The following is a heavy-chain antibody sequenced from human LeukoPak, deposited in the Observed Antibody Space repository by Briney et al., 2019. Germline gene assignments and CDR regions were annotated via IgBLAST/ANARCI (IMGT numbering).Heavy chain of an antibody. CDR2: INPNSGRT. Sequence: ASVKVSCKASGYRFTDYYMHWVRQAPGQRLEWMGWINPNSGRTKFAQKFQGRVTMTRDTSISTAYMELSRLRSDDTAVYYCARGGLGATPSPIEPDPNYYYFYGMDVWGQGTTVTVSS. V-gene: IGHV1-2*02. D-gene: IGHD1-26*01. CDR3: ARGGLGATPSPIEPDPNYYYFYGMDV. CDR1: GYRFTDYY. J-gene: IGHJ6*02.